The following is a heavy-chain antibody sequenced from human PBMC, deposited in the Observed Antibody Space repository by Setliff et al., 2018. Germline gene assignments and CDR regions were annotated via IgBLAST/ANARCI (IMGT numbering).Heavy chain of an antibody. D-gene: IGHD1-1*01. CDR3: ARANKKLDYYYYYYMDV. CDR2: IYTNGGT. Sequence: SETLSLTCTVSGGSISSGSYYWSWIRQPAGKGLEWIGRIYTNGGTDYNPYLKSRVTISLDTSKNQFSLKLSSVTAAGTAVYYCARANKKLDYYYYYYMDVWGTGTTVTVSS. V-gene: IGHV4-61*02. J-gene: IGHJ6*03. CDR1: GGSISSGSYY.